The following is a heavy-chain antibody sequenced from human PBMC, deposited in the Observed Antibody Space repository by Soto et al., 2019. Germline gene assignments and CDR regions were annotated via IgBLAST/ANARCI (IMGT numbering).Heavy chain of an antibody. J-gene: IGHJ4*02. CDR1: GGSIISYY. CDR3: ARAYCSSTSCPLFDY. V-gene: IGHV4-4*07. CDR2: IYTSGST. Sequence: KPSETLSLTCTVSGGSIISYYWSWIRQPAGKGLEWIGRIYTSGSTNYNPSLKSRVTMSVDTSKNQFSLKLSSVTAADTAVYYCARAYCSSTSCPLFDYWGQGTLVTVSS. D-gene: IGHD2-2*01.